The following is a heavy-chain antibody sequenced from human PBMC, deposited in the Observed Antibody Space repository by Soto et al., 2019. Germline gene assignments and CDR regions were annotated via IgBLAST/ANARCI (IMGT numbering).Heavy chain of an antibody. V-gene: IGHV1-69*12. CDR2: IMPIFRTP. D-gene: IGHD1-1*01. J-gene: IGHJ6*02. CDR1: GGTFRNSA. CDR3: ARDNDRPQLGGNYYYILDV. Sequence: QVQLEQSGAEVKKPGSSVKVSCKASGGTFRNSAISWVRQAPGQGLEWMGGIMPIFRTPDYSQKFQGRVTINADESTGTAYMELSGRRSDDTAVYYCARDNDRPQLGGNYYYILDVWGQGTTVTVSS.